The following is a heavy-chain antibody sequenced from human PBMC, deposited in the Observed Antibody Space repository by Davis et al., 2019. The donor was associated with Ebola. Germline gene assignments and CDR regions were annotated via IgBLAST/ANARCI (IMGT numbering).Heavy chain of an antibody. CDR2: IFSNDEK. Sequence: SGPTLVKPTETLTLTCTVSGFSLSNARMGVSWIRQPPGKALEWLAHIFSNDEKSYSTSLKSRLTISKDTSKSQVVLTMTNMDPVDTATYYCARMYSPYMVTPFYYFDYWGQGTLVTVSS. J-gene: IGHJ4*02. D-gene: IGHD4-23*01. CDR3: ARMYSPYMVTPFYYFDY. CDR1: GFSLSNARMG. V-gene: IGHV2-26*01.